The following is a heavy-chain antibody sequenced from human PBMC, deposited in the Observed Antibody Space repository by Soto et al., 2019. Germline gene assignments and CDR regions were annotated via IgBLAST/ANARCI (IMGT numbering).Heavy chain of an antibody. D-gene: IGHD3-10*01. J-gene: IGHJ4*02. V-gene: IGHV3-49*03. Sequence: PGGSLRLSCTASGFTFGDYAMSWFRQAPGKGLEWVGFIRSKAYGGATEYAASVKGRFTISRDDSKSIAYLQMNSLKTEDTAVYYCTRDLGNYYGSGSYHTPPFDYWGQGTRVTVAS. CDR1: GFTFGDYA. CDR3: TRDLGNYYGSGSYHTPPFDY. CDR2: IRSKAYGGAT.